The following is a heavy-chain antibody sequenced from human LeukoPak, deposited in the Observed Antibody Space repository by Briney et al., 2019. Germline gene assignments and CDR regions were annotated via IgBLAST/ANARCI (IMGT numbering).Heavy chain of an antibody. J-gene: IGHJ5*02. CDR1: GGSISSYY. D-gene: IGHD2-15*01. CDR2: IYTSGST. V-gene: IGHV4-4*07. CDR3: ARGEGYCSGGSCYNWFDP. Sequence: SETLSLTCTASGGSISSYYWSWIRQPAGKGLEWIGRIYTSGSTNYNPPLTSRVTMSVDTSKNQFSLKLSSVTAADTAVYYCARGEGYCSGGSCYNWFDPWGQGTLVTVSS.